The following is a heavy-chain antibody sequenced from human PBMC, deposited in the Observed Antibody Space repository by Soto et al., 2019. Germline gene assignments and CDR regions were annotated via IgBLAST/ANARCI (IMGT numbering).Heavy chain of an antibody. D-gene: IGHD3-3*01. V-gene: IGHV1-69*06. CDR3: NRGSEYDFWSGYL. CDR2: IVPMFGTS. J-gene: IGHJ4*02. CDR1: GGTSTRYA. Sequence: QERLVQSGAEVRKPGSSVKVSCKVTGGTSTRYAINWVRQAPGQGLEWMGGIVPMFGTSKYAQKFQGRVTITADTSTNIAYMELRSRRSEDTAVYYCNRGSEYDFWSGYLWGQGTLFSVSS.